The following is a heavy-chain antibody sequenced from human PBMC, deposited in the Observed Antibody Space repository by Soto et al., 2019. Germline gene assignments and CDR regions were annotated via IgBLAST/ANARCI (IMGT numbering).Heavy chain of an antibody. J-gene: IGHJ4*01. Sequence: SGPTLVNPTQTLTLTCTFSGFSLSNRGMCVSWIRQPPEKALEWLARIDWDDDKYYSTSLKTRLTISKDTSKNQVVLTMTNMDPVDTATYYCARMGQYYDILTGYWSGYYFDYWGHGTLVTVSS. V-gene: IGHV2-70*11. CDR3: ARMGQYYDILTGYWSGYYFDY. D-gene: IGHD3-9*01. CDR2: IDWDDDK. CDR1: GFSLSNRGMC.